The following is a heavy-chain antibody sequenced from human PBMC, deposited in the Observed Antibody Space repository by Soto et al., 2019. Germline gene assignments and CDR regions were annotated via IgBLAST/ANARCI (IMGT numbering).Heavy chain of an antibody. V-gene: IGHV1-2*04. J-gene: IGHJ6*02. D-gene: IGHD3-9*01. CDR2: INPNSGGT. CDR3: ARGDVLRYFDWSRTSYXYYYGMDV. CDR1: GYTFTGYY. Sequence: VKVSCKASGYTFTGYYMHWVRQAPGQGLEWMGWINPNSGGTNYAQKFQGWVTMTRDTSISTAYMELSRLRSDDTAVYYCARGDVLRYFDWSRTSYXYYYGMDVWGQGTTVTVSS.